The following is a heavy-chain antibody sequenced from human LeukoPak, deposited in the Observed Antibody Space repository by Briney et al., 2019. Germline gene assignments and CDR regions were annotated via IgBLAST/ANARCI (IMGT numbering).Heavy chain of an antibody. V-gene: IGHV3-23*01. D-gene: IGHD1-1*01. CDR3: ARATGNLGN. Sequence: GGSLRLSCAASGFTFSSYGMSWVRQAPGKGLEWVSAISGSGGSTYYADSVRGRFTISRDNSKNTLYLQMNSLTAEDTATYYCARATGNLGNWGQGTLVTVSS. J-gene: IGHJ4*02. CDR2: ISGSGGST. CDR1: GFTFSSYG.